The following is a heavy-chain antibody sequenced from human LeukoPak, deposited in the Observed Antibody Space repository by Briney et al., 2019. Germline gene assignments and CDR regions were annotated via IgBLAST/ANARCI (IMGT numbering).Heavy chain of an antibody. Sequence: SETLSLTCTVSGASISSGNYYWNWIRQPAGKGLEWIGRIYTTGSTNYNPSLKGRVTVSVDTSKNQFSLKLSSVTAADTAVYYCAREDIVLMVYATHYFDYWGQGTLVTVSS. CDR1: GASISSGNYY. CDR2: IYTTGST. D-gene: IGHD2-8*01. CDR3: AREDIVLMVYATHYFDY. J-gene: IGHJ4*02. V-gene: IGHV4-61*02.